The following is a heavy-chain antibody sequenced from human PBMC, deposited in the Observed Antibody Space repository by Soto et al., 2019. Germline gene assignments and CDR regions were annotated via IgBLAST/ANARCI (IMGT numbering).Heavy chain of an antibody. CDR2: ISGSGDST. Sequence: PGGSLRLSCAASGFTFSNYGMHWVRQAPGKGLEWVSAISGSGDSTYDADSVKGRFTISRDNSKNTLYLQMNSLRAEDTAVYYCAKGIYSYGYNSFDYWSQGTLVTVSS. D-gene: IGHD5-18*01. J-gene: IGHJ4*02. CDR3: AKGIYSYGYNSFDY. V-gene: IGHV3-23*01. CDR1: GFTFSNYG.